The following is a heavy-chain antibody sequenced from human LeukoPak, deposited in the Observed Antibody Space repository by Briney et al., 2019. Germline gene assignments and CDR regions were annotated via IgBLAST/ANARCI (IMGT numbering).Heavy chain of an antibody. D-gene: IGHD3-22*01. CDR1: GYSFTRKW. J-gene: IGHJ4*02. V-gene: IGHV5-51*01. CDR2: IYPGDSDT. Sequence: GESLKISCQGSGYSFTRKWIGWVRQMPGKGLEWMAIIYPGDSDTRYSPSFQGQVTISADKSISTAYLQWSSLKASGTAMYYCARLLNYYDSSGYYYGPFDYWGQGTLVTVSS. CDR3: ARLLNYYDSSGYYYGPFDY.